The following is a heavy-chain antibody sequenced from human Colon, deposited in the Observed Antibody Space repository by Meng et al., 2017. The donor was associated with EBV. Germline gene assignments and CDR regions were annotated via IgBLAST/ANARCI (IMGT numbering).Heavy chain of an antibody. V-gene: IGHV4-4*02. D-gene: IGHD2-15*01. CDR1: GGSISRSHW. CDR2: VYHTGST. CDR3: ARGGGSFRFQF. J-gene: IGHJ4*02. Sequence: GPGLVNALGTLSLPWAFRGGSISRSHWWTLVRQPPGKGLEWIGEVYHTGSTKYNPSLKSRLTISVDKSKNQFSLNLTSVTAADTAVYYCARGGGSFRFQFWGLGTLVTVSS.